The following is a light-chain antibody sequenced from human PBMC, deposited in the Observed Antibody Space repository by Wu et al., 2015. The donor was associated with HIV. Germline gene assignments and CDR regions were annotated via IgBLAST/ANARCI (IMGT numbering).Light chain of an antibody. Sequence: DIQMTQSPSSLSASVGDRVTITCRASQSVSSYLNWYQQKPGKAPKLLIYAASSLQGGVSSRFSGSGSGTDFTLAISSLQPEDSATYYCQQSYSTLWTFGQGDQGGNQT. CDR1: QSVSSY. V-gene: IGKV1-39*01. CDR2: AAS. J-gene: IGKJ1*01. CDR3: QQSYSTLWT.